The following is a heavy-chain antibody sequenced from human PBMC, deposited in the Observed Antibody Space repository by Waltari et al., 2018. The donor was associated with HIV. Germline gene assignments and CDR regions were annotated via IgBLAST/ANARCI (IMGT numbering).Heavy chain of an antibody. J-gene: IGHJ4*02. Sequence: QVHLVESGGTVVQPGQPLRLSCLTDGFPLTDYALSWFRQTPGAGRQWVAILWPDGNTRFYAPFVRGRFSISRDNTKKTVFLQMRALRADDTGVYFCARQGNTGTYFGGHRWGRGT. D-gene: IGHD3-10*01. CDR3: ARQGNTGTYFGGHR. CDR1: GFPLTDYA. CDR2: LWPDGNTR. V-gene: IGHV3-33*01.